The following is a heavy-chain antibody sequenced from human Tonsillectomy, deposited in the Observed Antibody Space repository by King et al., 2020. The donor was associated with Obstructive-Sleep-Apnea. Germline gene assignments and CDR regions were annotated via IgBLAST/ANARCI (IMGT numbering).Heavy chain of an antibody. D-gene: IGHD3-3*01. CDR3: ARRTIFGRGMDV. Sequence: VQLLESGGGLVQAGGSLRLSCAASGFTSSAYAIDWVRQAPGKVMELCSVIRRNGDSTSYENSAKVRFTITRDNSKNTLFLQMGSLRAEDMAVYYCARRTIFGRGMDVWGQGTTVTVSS. CDR2: IRRNGDST. V-gene: IGHV3-64*01. J-gene: IGHJ6*02. CDR1: GFTSSAYA.